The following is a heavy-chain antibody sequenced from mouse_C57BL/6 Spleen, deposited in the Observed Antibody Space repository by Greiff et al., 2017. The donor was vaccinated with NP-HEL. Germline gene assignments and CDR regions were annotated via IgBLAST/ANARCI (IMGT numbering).Heavy chain of an antibody. CDR2: IDPSDSYT. CDR3: ARKSAQASWFAY. V-gene: IGHV1-50*01. Sequence: QVQLKESGPELVKPGASVKLSCKASGYTFTSYWMQWVKQRPGQGLEWIGEIDPSDSYTNYNQKFKGKATLTVDTSSSTAYMQLSSLTSEDSAVYYCARKSAQASWFAYWGQGTLVTVSA. CDR1: GYTFTSYW. J-gene: IGHJ3*01. D-gene: IGHD3-2*02.